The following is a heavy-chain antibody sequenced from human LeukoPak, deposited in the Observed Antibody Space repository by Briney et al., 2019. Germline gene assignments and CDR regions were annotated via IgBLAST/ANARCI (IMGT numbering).Heavy chain of an antibody. Sequence: SETLSLTCAVSGGSISSGGYSWSWIRQPPGKGLEWIGYIYHSGSTYYNPSLKSRVTISVDRSKNQFSLKLSSVTAADTAVYYCARERVLGIVYPWGQGTLVTVSS. CDR2: IYHSGST. D-gene: IGHD7-27*01. CDR3: ARERVLGIVYP. J-gene: IGHJ4*02. V-gene: IGHV4-30-2*01. CDR1: GGSISSGGYS.